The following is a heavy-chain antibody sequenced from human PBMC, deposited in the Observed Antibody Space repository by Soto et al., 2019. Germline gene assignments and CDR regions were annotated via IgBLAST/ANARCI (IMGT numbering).Heavy chain of an antibody. J-gene: IGHJ5*02. V-gene: IGHV4-59*01. D-gene: IGHD6-13*01. CDR2: IYYSGST. CDR3: ARMIAAAGTNWFDP. CDR1: GGSISSYY. Sequence: SETLSLTCTVSGGSISSYYCSWIRQPPGKGLEWIGYIYYSGSTNYNPSLKSRVTISVDTSKNQFSLKLSSVTAADTAVYYCARMIAAAGTNWFDPWGQGTLVTVSS.